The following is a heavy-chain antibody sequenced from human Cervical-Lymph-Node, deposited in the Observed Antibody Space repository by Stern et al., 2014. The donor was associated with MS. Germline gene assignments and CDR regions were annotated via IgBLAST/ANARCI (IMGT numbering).Heavy chain of an antibody. J-gene: IGHJ4*02. V-gene: IGHV3-21*01. Sequence: EVQLVESGGGLVKPGGSLRLSCAASGFTFSSYSMNWVRQAPGKGLEWVSSISSSSSYIYYADSVKGRFTISRENAKNSLYLQMNSRRAEDTAGYYGAGGSGYFDYWGQGTLVTVSS. CDR2: ISSSSSYI. D-gene: IGHD2-15*01. CDR1: GFTFSSYS. CDR3: AGGSGYFDY.